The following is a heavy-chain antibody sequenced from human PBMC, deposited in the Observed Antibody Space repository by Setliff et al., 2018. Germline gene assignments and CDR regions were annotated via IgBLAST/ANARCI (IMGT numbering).Heavy chain of an antibody. J-gene: IGHJ6*03. D-gene: IGHD5-18*01. CDR1: GGTFRNYG. CDR3: VREGVDTRSSTDYRYYMDV. V-gene: IGHV1-69*05. Sequence: GASVKVSCKASGGTFRNYGISWVRQAPGQGLEWMGGTTPVFGTTDYSQKFQGRVTIITDESTSTAFMQLSSLRSEDTAVYYCVREGVDTRSSTDYRYYMDVWGKGTTVTVSS. CDR2: TTPVFGTT.